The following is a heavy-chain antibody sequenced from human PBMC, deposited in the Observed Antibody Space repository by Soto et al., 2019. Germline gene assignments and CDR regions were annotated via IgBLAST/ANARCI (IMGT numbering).Heavy chain of an antibody. J-gene: IGHJ4*02. CDR2: ISSSSSYI. Sequence: EVQLVESGGGLVKPGGSLRLSCAASGFTFSSYSMNWVRQAPGKGLEWVSSISSSSSYIYYADSVKGRFTISRDNAKNSLYLQMNSLRAEDTAVYYCASAFEYSSSSGPFDYWGQGTLVTVSS. V-gene: IGHV3-21*01. D-gene: IGHD6-6*01. CDR1: GFTFSSYS. CDR3: ASAFEYSSSSGPFDY.